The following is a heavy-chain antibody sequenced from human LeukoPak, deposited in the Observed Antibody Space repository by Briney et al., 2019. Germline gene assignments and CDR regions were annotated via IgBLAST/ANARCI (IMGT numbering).Heavy chain of an antibody. J-gene: IGHJ4*02. Sequence: ASVKVSCKASGYTFTGYYMHWARQAPGQGLEWMGWINPNSGGTNYAQKFQGRVTMTRDTSISTAYMELSRLRSDDTAVYYCARAPFLSSAWLVKRGGDYFDYWGQGTLVTVSS. D-gene: IGHD6-19*01. CDR2: INPNSGGT. CDR1: GYTFTGYY. V-gene: IGHV1-2*02. CDR3: ARAPFLSSAWLVKRGGDYFDY.